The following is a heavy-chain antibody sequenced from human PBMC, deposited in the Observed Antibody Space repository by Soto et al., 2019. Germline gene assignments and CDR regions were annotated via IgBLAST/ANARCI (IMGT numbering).Heavy chain of an antibody. CDR3: ARDYGGTMAQTWGMDV. CDR2: ISYDGSNK. V-gene: IGHV3-30*03. CDR1: GFPFRSYG. D-gene: IGHD3-10*01. Sequence: QVQLVESGGGVVQPGRSLRLSCVASGFPFRSYGIHWVRQAPGRGLEWVAVISYDGSNKHYADSVKGRFTISRDNSKNTLYLQMNSLRAEDTAMYYYARDYGGTMAQTWGMDVWGQGTTVTVSS. J-gene: IGHJ6*02.